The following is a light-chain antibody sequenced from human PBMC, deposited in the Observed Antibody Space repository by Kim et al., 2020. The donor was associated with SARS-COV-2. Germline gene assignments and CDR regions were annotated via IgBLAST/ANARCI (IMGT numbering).Light chain of an antibody. CDR3: QQYKNWRT. J-gene: IGKJ1*01. CDR2: GAS. Sequence: FVSPGERATLSGRASQSVSSKVAWYQQKPGQAPRLLIYGASTRATGIPARFTGSGSGTEFTLTISSLQSEDFGVYYCQQYKNWRTFGQGTKVDIK. CDR1: QSVSSK. V-gene: IGKV3-15*01.